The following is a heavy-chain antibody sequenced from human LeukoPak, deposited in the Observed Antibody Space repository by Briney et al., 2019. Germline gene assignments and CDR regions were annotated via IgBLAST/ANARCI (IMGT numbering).Heavy chain of an antibody. J-gene: IGHJ4*02. V-gene: IGHV3-7*01. D-gene: IGHD6-13*01. Sequence: SGGSLRLSCATSGFTFSSYWMSWVRQAPGKGLEWVANIKQDGSEKYYVDSVKGRFTISRDNAKNSLYLQMNSLRAEDTAVYYCARSRYSSSWYSDYWGQGTLVTVSS. CDR2: IKQDGSEK. CDR3: ARSRYSSSWYSDY. CDR1: GFTFSSYW.